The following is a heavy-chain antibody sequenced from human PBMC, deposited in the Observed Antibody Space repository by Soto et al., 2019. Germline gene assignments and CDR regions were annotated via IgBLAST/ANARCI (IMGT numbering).Heavy chain of an antibody. CDR3: ARAGGQAYYDILTGYPDYYMDV. CDR1: GGSISSGGYY. CDR2: IYYSGST. D-gene: IGHD3-9*01. V-gene: IGHV4-31*03. J-gene: IGHJ6*03. Sequence: SSETLSLTCTVSGGSISSGGYYWSWIRQHPGKGLEWIGYIYYSGSTYYNPSLKSRVTISVDTSKNQFSLKLSSVTAADTAVYYCARAGGQAYYDILTGYPDYYMDVWGKGTTVTVSS.